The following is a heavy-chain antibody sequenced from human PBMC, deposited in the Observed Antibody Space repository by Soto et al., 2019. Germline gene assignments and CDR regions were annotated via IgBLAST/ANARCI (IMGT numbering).Heavy chain of an antibody. CDR1: GGSISSSSYY. D-gene: IGHD5-12*01. CDR2: IYYSGST. J-gene: IGHJ4*02. V-gene: IGHV4-39*01. CDR3: ARGKWLRSSFDY. Sequence: PSETLSLTCTVSGGSISSSSYYWGWIRQPPGKGLEWIGSIYYSGSTYYNPPLKSRVTISVDTSKNQFSLKLSSVTAADTAVYYCARGKWLRSSFDYWGQGTLVTVSS.